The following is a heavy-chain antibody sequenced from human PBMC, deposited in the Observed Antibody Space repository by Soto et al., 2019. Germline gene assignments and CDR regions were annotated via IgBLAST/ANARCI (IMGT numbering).Heavy chain of an antibody. D-gene: IGHD5-12*01. J-gene: IGHJ4*02. Sequence: GASVKVSCKASGYTFTDYYVHWVRQAPGQGLEWMGWINPSTGDTNYVQKFQGRVTMTRDTSISTAYMQLSRLRSDDTAMYFCAKIGKYRVAAGKLDFWGQGTQVTVYS. CDR1: GYTFTDYY. V-gene: IGHV1-2*02. CDR3: AKIGKYRVAAGKLDF. CDR2: INPSTGDT.